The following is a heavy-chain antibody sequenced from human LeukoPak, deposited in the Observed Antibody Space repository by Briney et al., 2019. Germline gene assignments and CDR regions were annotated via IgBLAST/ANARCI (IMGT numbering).Heavy chain of an antibody. Sequence: SVKLSCKASGATFSSYAIRWVRQAPGQGLEWRGGIIPILGIANYAQKFQGRVTITADKSTSTAYMELSSLRSEDTAVYYCARSGYSGYDPDSTFDYWGQGTLVTVSS. CDR2: IIPILGIA. CDR3: ARSGYSGYDPDSTFDY. D-gene: IGHD5-12*01. CDR1: GATFSSYA. J-gene: IGHJ4*02. V-gene: IGHV1-69*10.